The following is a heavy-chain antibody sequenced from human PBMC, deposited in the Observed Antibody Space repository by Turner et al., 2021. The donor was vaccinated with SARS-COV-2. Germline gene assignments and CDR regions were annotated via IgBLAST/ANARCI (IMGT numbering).Heavy chain of an antibody. CDR2: IKHSGST. D-gene: IGHD2-15*01. CDR1: GGSFSGYY. V-gene: IGHV4-34*01. Sequence: QVQLQQWGAGLLKPSETLSLTCVVYGGSFSGYYWSWIRQPPGKGLEWIGEIKHSGSTNYNPSLKSRVTITVDTSKNQFALKLSSVTAADTAVYYCVRGLRGVVVAATLNWFDPWGQGTLVTVSS. CDR3: VRGLRGVVVAATLNWFDP. J-gene: IGHJ5*02.